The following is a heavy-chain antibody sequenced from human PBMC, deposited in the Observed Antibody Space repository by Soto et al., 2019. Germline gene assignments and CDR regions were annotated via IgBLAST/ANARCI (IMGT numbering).Heavy chain of an antibody. V-gene: IGHV5-10-1*01. Sequence: GESLKISCQASGDNFGDNFTSYWVTWVRQVPGKGLEWMGRIAPGDSHTNYSPSFEGHVTISADKSIRTAYMRWNSLKTSDTAIYYCSTGISCTRYMCPFYNYGLDVWGQGTTVTVSS. CDR2: IAPGDSHT. CDR3: STGISCTRYMCPFYNYGLDV. J-gene: IGHJ6*02. D-gene: IGHD3-16*02. CDR1: GDNFGDNFTSYW.